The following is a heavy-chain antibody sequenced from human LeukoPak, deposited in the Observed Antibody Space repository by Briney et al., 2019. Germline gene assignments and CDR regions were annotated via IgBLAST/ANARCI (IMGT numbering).Heavy chain of an antibody. CDR2: IYHSGST. Sequence: SETLSLTCAVYGGSFSGYYWSWIRQPPGKGLEWIGEIYHSGSTNYNPSLKSRVTISVDKSKNQFSLKLSSVTAADTAVYYCARSGYSSSLGYWGQGTLVTVSS. V-gene: IGHV4-34*01. D-gene: IGHD6-13*01. J-gene: IGHJ4*02. CDR3: ARSGYSSSLGY. CDR1: GGSFSGYY.